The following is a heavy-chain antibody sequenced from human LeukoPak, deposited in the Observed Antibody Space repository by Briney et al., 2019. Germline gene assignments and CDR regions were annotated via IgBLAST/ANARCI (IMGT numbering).Heavy chain of an antibody. CDR1: RGTFSSYA. CDR2: FIPILGIA. V-gene: IGHV1-69*04. J-gene: IGHJ4*02. D-gene: IGHD1-26*01. Sequence: SVKVSCKASRGTFSSYAISWVRQAPGQGLEWMGRFIPILGIANYAQKFQGRVTITADKSTSTAYMELSSLRSEDTAVYYCARDDGALPYYWGQGTLVTVSS. CDR3: ARDDGALPYY.